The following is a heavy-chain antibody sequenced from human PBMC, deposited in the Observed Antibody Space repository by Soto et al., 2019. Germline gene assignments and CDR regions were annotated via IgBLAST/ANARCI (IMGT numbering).Heavy chain of an antibody. V-gene: IGHV4-34*01. CDR1: GGSFSGYY. Sequence: PSETLSLTCAVYGGSFSGYYWSWIRQPPGKGLEWIGEINHSGSTNYNPTLKSRVTISVDTSKNQFSLKLSSVTAADTAVYYCARGVLNFDDRYRALYYYYYYMDVWGKGTTVTVSS. D-gene: IGHD3-9*01. CDR3: ARGVLNFDDRYRALYYYYYYMDV. CDR2: INHSGST. J-gene: IGHJ6*03.